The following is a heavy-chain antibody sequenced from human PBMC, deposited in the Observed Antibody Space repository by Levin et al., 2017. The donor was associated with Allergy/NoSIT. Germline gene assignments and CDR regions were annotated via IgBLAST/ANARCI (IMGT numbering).Heavy chain of an antibody. CDR2: IYYSGST. D-gene: IGHD3-22*01. CDR1: GGSFSKGGHS. J-gene: IGHJ4*02. Sequence: SCAVSGGSFSKGGHSWSWIRQPPGKGLEWMGYIYYSGSTHYNSSLGSRLTISVDRSKDQFSLNLRSVTAADTAVYFCARGPYDSSKQVGAEFDYWGQGTLVIVSS. CDR3: ARGPYDSSKQVGAEFDY. V-gene: IGHV4-30-2*01.